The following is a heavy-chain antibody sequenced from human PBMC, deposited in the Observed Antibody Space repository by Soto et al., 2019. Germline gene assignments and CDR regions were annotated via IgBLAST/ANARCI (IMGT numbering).Heavy chain of an antibody. D-gene: IGHD6-6*01. CDR3: ARGRGIAVRPYYYGMDV. J-gene: IGHJ6*02. V-gene: IGHV4-61*01. CDR1: GDSVNTVNYY. CDR2: VSNSGST. Sequence: SETLSLTCTVSGDSVNTVNYYWTWIRQPPGKGLEWIGYVSNSGSTNYGPSLKSRVTLSADTSKNQFYLRLSSVAAADTAVYYCARGRGIAVRPYYYGMDVWGQGTTVTVSS.